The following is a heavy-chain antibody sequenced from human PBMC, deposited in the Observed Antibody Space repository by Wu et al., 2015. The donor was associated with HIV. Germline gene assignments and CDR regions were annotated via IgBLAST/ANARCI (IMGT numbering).Heavy chain of an antibody. D-gene: IGHD5-18*01. Sequence: QVQLVQSGAEVKKPGSSVKVSCKASGYTFSGYYMHWVRQAPGQGLEWMGWISTYNGNTNYAQKLQGRVTITADESTSTAYMELSSLRSEDTAVYYCARGGSENSYGFFDYWGQGTLVTVSS. V-gene: IGHV1-18*04. J-gene: IGHJ4*02. CDR3: ARGGSENSYGFFDY. CDR2: ISTYNGNT. CDR1: GYTFSGYY.